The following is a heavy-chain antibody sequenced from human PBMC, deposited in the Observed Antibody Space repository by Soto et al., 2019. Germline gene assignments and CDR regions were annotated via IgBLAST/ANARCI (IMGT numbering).Heavy chain of an antibody. Sequence: GGSLRLSCAASGFTFSSYAMSWVRQAPGKGLEWVSAISGSGGSTYYADSVKGRFTISRDNSKNTLYLQMNSLRAEDTAVYYCAKDCFPYGSGSPTKNYFDYWGQGTLVTVSS. D-gene: IGHD3-10*01. CDR2: ISGSGGST. CDR1: GFTFSSYA. J-gene: IGHJ4*02. V-gene: IGHV3-23*01. CDR3: AKDCFPYGSGSPTKNYFDY.